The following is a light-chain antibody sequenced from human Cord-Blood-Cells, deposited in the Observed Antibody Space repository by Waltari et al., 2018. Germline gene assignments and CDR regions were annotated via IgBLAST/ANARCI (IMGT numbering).Light chain of an antibody. CDR3: QQYGSSIT. J-gene: IGKJ5*01. CDR2: GAS. CDR1: QSVSSSY. V-gene: IGKV3-20*01. Sequence: EIVLTQSPGTLSLSPGERATLSCRASQSVSSSYLAWYQQKPGQAPRIRIYGASSRATGIPDRFSGSGSGTDFTLTISRLEPEDFAVYYCQQYGSSITFGQGTRLEIK.